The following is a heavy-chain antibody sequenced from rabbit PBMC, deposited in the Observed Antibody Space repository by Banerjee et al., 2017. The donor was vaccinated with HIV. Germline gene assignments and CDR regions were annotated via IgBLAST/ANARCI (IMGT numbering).Heavy chain of an antibody. V-gene: IGHV1S45*01. J-gene: IGHJ4*01. CDR2: INTSSGNT. CDR1: GFSFSNKYV. CDR3: ARGVDAGIGFYDL. Sequence: QEQLEESGGDLVKPEGSLTLTCTASGFSFSNKYVMCWVRQAPGKGLEWIACINTSSGNTVYASWAKGRFTISKTSWTTVTLQMTSLTGADTATYFCARGVDAGIGFYDLWGPGTLVTVS. D-gene: IGHD8-1*01.